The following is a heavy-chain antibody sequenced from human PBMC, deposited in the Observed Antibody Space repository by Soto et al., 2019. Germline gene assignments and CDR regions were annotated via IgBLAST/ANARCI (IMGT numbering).Heavy chain of an antibody. D-gene: IGHD2-21*02. V-gene: IGHV1-69*13. Sequence: GPSVKVSCKASGGTFSSYAISWVRQAPGQGLEWMGGIIPIFGTANYAQKFQGRVTITADESTSTAYMELSSLRSEDTAVYYCARDPSRSYCGGDCYSVAFDIWGQGTMVTVSS. CDR1: GGTFSSYA. J-gene: IGHJ3*02. CDR2: IIPIFGTA. CDR3: ARDPSRSYCGGDCYSVAFDI.